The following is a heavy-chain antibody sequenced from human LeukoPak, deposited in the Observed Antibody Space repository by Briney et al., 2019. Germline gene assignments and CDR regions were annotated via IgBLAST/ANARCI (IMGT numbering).Heavy chain of an antibody. J-gene: IGHJ3*02. Sequence: GGSLRLSCAASGFTFSSYSLNWVRQAPGKGLEWVSSISSSSSYIYYADSVKGRFTISRDNAKNSLYLQMNSLRAEDTAVYYCAGILWLNAFDIWGQGTMVTVSS. V-gene: IGHV3-21*01. CDR1: GFTFSSYS. CDR3: AGILWLNAFDI. D-gene: IGHD3-10*01. CDR2: ISSSSSYI.